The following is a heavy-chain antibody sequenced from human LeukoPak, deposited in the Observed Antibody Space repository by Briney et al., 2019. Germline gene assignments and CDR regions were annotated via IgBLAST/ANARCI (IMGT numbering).Heavy chain of an antibody. CDR1: GFSFSSYA. CDR3: AKESKASWYYFDY. V-gene: IGHV3-23*01. J-gene: IGHJ4*02. D-gene: IGHD6-13*01. CDR2: ISGDGTRT. Sequence: VGSLRLSCAASGFSFSSYAMTWARQAPVKGLEWVSAISGDGTRTYYADSVKGRFTISRDNPKNTLYLQMNSLRAEDTAIYYCAKESKASWYYFDYWGQGTLVTVSS.